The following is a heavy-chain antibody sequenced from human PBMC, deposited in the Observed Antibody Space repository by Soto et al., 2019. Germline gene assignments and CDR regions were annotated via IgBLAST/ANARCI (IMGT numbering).Heavy chain of an antibody. J-gene: IGHJ4*02. CDR3: ARGLGYCSGGSCYSDY. D-gene: IGHD2-15*01. V-gene: IGHV3-48*02. Sequence: EVQLVESGGGLVQPGGSLRLSCAASGFPFSTYSMNWVRQAPGKGLEWVSYISSSSSTIYYADSVKGRFTISRDNAKNSLYLQMNSLRDEDTAVYYCARGLGYCSGGSCYSDYWGKGPLVTVSP. CDR2: ISSSSSTI. CDR1: GFPFSTYS.